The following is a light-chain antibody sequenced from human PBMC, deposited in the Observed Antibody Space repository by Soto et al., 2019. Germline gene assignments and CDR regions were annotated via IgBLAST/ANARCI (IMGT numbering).Light chain of an antibody. V-gene: IGLV2-23*01. CDR2: EDH. CDR3: CSYAGSNTWV. CDR1: SSDVGRYSL. Sequence: QSVLTQPASVSGSPGQSITISCTGTSSDVGRYSLVSWYQQHPGKAPKLMISEDHKRPSGVSNRFSGSKSGNTASLTISELQTEDEADYYCCSYAGSNTWVSGTGTKVTVL. J-gene: IGLJ1*01.